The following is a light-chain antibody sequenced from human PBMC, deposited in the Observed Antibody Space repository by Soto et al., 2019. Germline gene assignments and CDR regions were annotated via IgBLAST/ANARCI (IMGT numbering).Light chain of an antibody. J-gene: IGKJ2*01. Sequence: EVVMTQSPATLSVSPGERATLSCRASQSVSSNLAWYQHKPGQAPRLLIYGTSNRAAGVPARFSGSGSGTEFTLNISSLQSEDFAVYYCQQYNNWPPEGTFGQGTKLEIK. CDR2: GTS. CDR1: QSVSSN. V-gene: IGKV3-15*01. CDR3: QQYNNWPPEGT.